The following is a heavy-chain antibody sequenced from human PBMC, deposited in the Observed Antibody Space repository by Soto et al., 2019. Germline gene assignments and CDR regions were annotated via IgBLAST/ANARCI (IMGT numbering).Heavy chain of an antibody. V-gene: IGHV1-46*01. CDR3: ARGDGRGSSGFYYYYGMDV. Sequence: QVQLVQSGAEVKKPGASVKVSCKASGFTFTNYFFHWVRQAPRQGLEWMGIIRPYDGSTNYVQSLQGRGTMTSDTSTSTVYMELSSRRSEDTAVYYCARGDGRGSSGFYYYYGMDVWGHGTTVTVSS. CDR1: GFTFTNYF. J-gene: IGHJ6*02. CDR2: IRPYDGST. D-gene: IGHD6-25*01.